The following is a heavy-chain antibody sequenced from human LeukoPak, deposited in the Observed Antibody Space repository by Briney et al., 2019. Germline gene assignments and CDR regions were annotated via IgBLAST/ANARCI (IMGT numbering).Heavy chain of an antibody. CDR2: ISGSGGST. V-gene: IGHV3-23*01. J-gene: IGHJ4*02. CDR1: GFTFSSYA. CDR3: AKGSYYYDSSGYSTPTDY. Sequence: SGGSLRLSCAASGFTFSSYAMSWVRQAPGKGLEWVSAISGSGGSTYYADSVKGRFTISRDNSENTLYLQMNSLRAEDTAVYYCAKGSYYYDSSGYSTPTDYWGQGTLVTVSS. D-gene: IGHD3-22*01.